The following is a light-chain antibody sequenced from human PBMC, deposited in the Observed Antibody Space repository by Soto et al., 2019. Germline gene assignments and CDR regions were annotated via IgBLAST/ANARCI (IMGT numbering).Light chain of an antibody. J-gene: IGLJ2*01. CDR3: VSYMSNTHVV. V-gene: IGLV2-14*01. Sequence: QSALTQPASVSGSPGQSITISCSGTSNDVGGYDSVSWYQQNPGKAPKLIIFEVRYRPSGVSSRFSGSKSGNTASLTISGLQAEDEADYYCVSYMSNTHVVFGGGTKLTVL. CDR2: EVR. CDR1: SNDVGGYDS.